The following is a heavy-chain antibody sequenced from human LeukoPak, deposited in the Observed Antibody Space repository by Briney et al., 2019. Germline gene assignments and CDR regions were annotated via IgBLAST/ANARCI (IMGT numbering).Heavy chain of an antibody. J-gene: IGHJ3*02. V-gene: IGHV3-74*01. CDR3: AREYNSGPKQTDAFDI. CDR2: ISGDEIWT. CDR1: GFTVSSNY. Sequence: HPGGSLRLSCAASGFTVSSNYMSWVRQAPGKGLVWVSRISGDEIWTSYADSVKGRFLISRDNAKDTLYLQMNSLRTEDTAVYYCAREYNSGPKQTDAFDIWGQGTMVTVSS. D-gene: IGHD3-22*01.